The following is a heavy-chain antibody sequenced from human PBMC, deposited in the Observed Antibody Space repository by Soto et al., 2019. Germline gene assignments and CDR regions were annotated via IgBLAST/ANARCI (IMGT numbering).Heavy chain of an antibody. V-gene: IGHV4-39*01. CDR2: IYYSGST. CDR3: ASKSYYYDSSGYFDWFYP. D-gene: IGHD3-22*01. Sequence: SETLSLTCTVSGGSISSSSYYWGWIRQPPGKGLEWIGSIYYSGSTYYNPSLKSRVTISVDTSKNQFSLKLSSVTAADTAVYYCASKSYYYDSSGYFDWFYPWGQGSLVTVSS. CDR1: GGSISSSSYY. J-gene: IGHJ5*02.